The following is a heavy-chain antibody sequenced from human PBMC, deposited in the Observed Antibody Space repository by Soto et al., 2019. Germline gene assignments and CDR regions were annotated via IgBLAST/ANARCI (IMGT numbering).Heavy chain of an antibody. Sequence: GASVKVSCKASGYSFTSYAMHWVRQAPGQRLEWMGWINAGNGNTKYSQKFQGRVTITRDTSASTAYMELSSLRSEDTAVYYCACLSGSYYPPFDDWGQGTLVTVSS. CDR2: INAGNGNT. V-gene: IGHV1-3*01. J-gene: IGHJ4*02. CDR1: GYSFTSYA. D-gene: IGHD1-26*01. CDR3: ACLSGSYYPPFDD.